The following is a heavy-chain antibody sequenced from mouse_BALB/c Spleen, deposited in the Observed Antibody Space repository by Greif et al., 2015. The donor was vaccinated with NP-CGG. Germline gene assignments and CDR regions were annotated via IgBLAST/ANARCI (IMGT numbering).Heavy chain of an antibody. Sequence: EVHLVESGGGLVKPGGSLKLSCAASGFTFSSYAMSWVRQSPEKRLEWVAEISSGGSYTYYPDTVTGRFTISRDDAKNTLYLEMSSLRSEDTTMYYCAGGMDYWGQGTSVTVSS. J-gene: IGHJ4*01. CDR1: GFTFSSYA. CDR3: AGGMDY. V-gene: IGHV5-9-4*01. CDR2: ISSGGSYT.